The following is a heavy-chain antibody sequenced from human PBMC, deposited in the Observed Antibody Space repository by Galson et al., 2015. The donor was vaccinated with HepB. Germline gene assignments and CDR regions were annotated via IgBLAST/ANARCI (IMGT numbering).Heavy chain of an antibody. CDR3: ARDFVTAGPGSRLDY. D-gene: IGHD3-16*02. Sequence: SLRLSCAASGFIFRKYDMHWVRQAPGKGLEWVAVIRSDGRNKYYADSVKGRFTISRDNSKNTMYLQLNSLRAEDTAVYYCARDFVTAGPGSRLDYWGQGTLVTVSS. V-gene: IGHV3-33*01. J-gene: IGHJ4*02. CDR1: GFIFRKYD. CDR2: IRSDGRNK.